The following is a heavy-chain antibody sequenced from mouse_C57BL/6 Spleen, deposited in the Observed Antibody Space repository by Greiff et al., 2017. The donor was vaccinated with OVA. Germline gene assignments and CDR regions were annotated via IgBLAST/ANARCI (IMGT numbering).Heavy chain of an antibody. D-gene: IGHD3-1*01. CDR1: GYTFTSYW. J-gene: IGHJ2*01. CDR2: IHPNSGST. V-gene: IGHV1-64*01. CDR3: ARSWGTAQAKVDY. Sequence: VQLQQPGAELVKPGASVKLSCKASGYTFTSYWMHWVKQRPGQGLEWIGMIHPNSGSTNYNEKFKSKATLTVDKSSSTAYMQLSSLTSEDSAVYYCARSWGTAQAKVDYWGQGTTLTVSS.